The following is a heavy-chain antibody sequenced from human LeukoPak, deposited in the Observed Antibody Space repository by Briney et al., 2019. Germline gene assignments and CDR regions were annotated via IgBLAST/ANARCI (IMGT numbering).Heavy chain of an antibody. CDR2: ISAHKGYT. D-gene: IGHD4-23*01. CDR1: GYTFTSYD. V-gene: IGHV1-18*01. CDR3: ARGGVDDYGGNGPFDY. Sequence: ASVKVSCKASGYTFTSYDITWVRQAPGQGLEWMGLISAHKGYTKYSQRVQGRVVLTADTSTTTAYMELRSLRSDDTAVYYCARGGVDDYGGNGPFDYWGQGTLVTVSP. J-gene: IGHJ4*02.